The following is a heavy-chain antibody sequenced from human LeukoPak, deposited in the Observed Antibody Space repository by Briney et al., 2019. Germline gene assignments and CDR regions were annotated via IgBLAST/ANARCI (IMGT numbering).Heavy chain of an antibody. D-gene: IGHD1-14*01. J-gene: IGHJ4*02. Sequence: GGSLRLSCAASGFTFSSYGMHWVRQAPGKGLEWVAVISYDGSNKHYADSVKGRFTISRDNSKNTLYLQMNSLRAEDTAVYYCAKDGITNSTWYFDYWGQGTLVTVSS. CDR3: AKDGITNSTWYFDY. V-gene: IGHV3-30*18. CDR2: ISYDGSNK. CDR1: GFTFSSYG.